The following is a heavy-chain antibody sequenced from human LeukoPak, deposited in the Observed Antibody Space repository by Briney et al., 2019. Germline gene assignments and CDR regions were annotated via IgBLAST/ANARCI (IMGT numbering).Heavy chain of an antibody. CDR1: GFTFSSYA. D-gene: IGHD3-16*02. CDR2: ITGNGDTT. V-gene: IGHV3-23*01. J-gene: IGHJ6*03. Sequence: PGGSLRLSCAASGFTFSSYAMTWVRQAPGKGLNWVTGITGNGDTTYYADSVKGRFTISRDNSKNTLYLQMNSLRAEDTAVYYCAKDRGYDYVWGSYRSPYYYMDVWGKGTTVTVSS. CDR3: AKDRGYDYVWGSYRSPYYYMDV.